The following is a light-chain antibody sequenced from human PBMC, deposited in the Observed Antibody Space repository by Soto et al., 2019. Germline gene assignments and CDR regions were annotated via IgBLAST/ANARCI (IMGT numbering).Light chain of an antibody. CDR1: QSISSW. V-gene: IGKV1-5*03. Sequence: DIQMTQSPSTLSASVGDRVTITCRASQSISSWLAWYQQKPGKAPKLLIYKASSLESGFPSSFSGSGSGTEFTLTISSLQPDDFATYYCQQYNSVPWTFGQGTKVEIK. J-gene: IGKJ1*01. CDR2: KAS. CDR3: QQYNSVPWT.